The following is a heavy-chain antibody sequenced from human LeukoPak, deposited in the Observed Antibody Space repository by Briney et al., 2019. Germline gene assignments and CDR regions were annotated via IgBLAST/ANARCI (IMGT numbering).Heavy chain of an antibody. Sequence: PSETLSLTCTVSGGSISGSSYYWGWIRQPPGKGLEWIGSIYYSGSTYYNPSLKSRVTISVDTSKNQFSLKLNSVTAADTAVYYCARGSRIAARFPSSGSHNWFDPWGQGTLVTVSS. CDR3: ARGSRIAARFPSSGSHNWFDP. CDR2: IYYSGST. D-gene: IGHD6-6*01. J-gene: IGHJ5*02. V-gene: IGHV4-39*02. CDR1: GGSISGSSYY.